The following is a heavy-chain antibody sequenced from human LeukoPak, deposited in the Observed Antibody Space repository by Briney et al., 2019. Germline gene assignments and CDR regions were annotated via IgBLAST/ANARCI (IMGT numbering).Heavy chain of an antibody. CDR2: INWIVDNI. V-gene: IGHV3-9*01. CDR1: GCTFNDHA. CDR3: ARASYYYDTTGLGAVDL. D-gene: IGHD3-22*01. Sequence: GGSLRLSCAASGCTFNDHAMYWVRQAPGKGLEGVAGINWIVDNIGYADSVTPCFTISRDHAKNSLFLQMNSLRAEDTALYYCARASYYYDTTGLGAVDLWGQGTMVTVSS. J-gene: IGHJ3*01.